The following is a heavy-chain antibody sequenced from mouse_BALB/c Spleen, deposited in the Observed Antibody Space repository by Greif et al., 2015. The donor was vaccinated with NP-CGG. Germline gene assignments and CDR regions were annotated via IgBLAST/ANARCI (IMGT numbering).Heavy chain of an antibody. V-gene: IGHV14-1*02. CDR2: IDPENGNT. CDR3: ARDFDY. CDR1: GFNIKDYY. Sequence: DVHLVESGAELVRPGASVKLSCKASGFNIKDYYMHWVKQRPEQGLEWIGWIDPENGNTIYDPKFQGKASITADTSSNTAYLQLSSLTSEDTAVYYCARDFDYWGQGTTLTVSS. J-gene: IGHJ2*01.